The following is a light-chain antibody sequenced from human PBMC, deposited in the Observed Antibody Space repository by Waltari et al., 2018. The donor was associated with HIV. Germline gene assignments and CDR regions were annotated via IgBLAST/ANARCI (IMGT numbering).Light chain of an antibody. CDR1: SSDVGGYNY. V-gene: IGLV2-14*01. Sequence: QSALTQPASVSGSPGQSITISCTGTSSDVGGYNYVSWYQQHPGKAPKLMIYEVSNLPSGVSNRFPGSKSGNTASLTISGLQAEDEADYYCSSYTSSSTVVFGGGTKLTVL. CDR3: SSYTSSSTVV. J-gene: IGLJ2*01. CDR2: EVS.